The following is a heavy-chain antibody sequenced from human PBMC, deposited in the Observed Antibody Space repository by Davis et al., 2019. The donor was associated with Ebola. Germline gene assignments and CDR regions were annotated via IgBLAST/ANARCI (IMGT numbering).Heavy chain of an antibody. CDR3: ARNLVTAIGNYYYGMDV. Sequence: SVKVSCKASGYSFTDDGISWVRQAPGQGLEWMGRIIPILGIANYAQKFQGRVTITADKSTSTAYMELSSLRSEDTAVYYCARNLVTAIGNYYYGMDVWGQGTTVTVSS. V-gene: IGHV1-69*04. CDR2: IIPILGIA. D-gene: IGHD2-21*02. J-gene: IGHJ6*02. CDR1: GYSFTDDG.